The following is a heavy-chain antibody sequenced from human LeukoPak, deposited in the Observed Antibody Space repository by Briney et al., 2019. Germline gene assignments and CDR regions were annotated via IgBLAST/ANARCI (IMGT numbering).Heavy chain of an antibody. V-gene: IGHV3-33*01. CDR2: IWHDGSNQ. Sequence: PGGSLRLSCAASGFTFNSYAMYWVRQAPGKGLEWVAVIWHDGSNQHYADSVKGRFTISRDNSKNTLYLQMNSLRAEDTAVYYCARVPYYYYYYMDVWGKGTTVTVSS. CDR3: ARVPYYYYYYMDV. CDR1: GFTFNSYA. J-gene: IGHJ6*03.